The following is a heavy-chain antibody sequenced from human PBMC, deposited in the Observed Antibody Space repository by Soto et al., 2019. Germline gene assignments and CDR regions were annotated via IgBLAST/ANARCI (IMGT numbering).Heavy chain of an antibody. V-gene: IGHV3-30*03. D-gene: IGHD6-6*01. CDR1: GFTFSSYG. Sequence: QVQLVESGGGVVQPGRSLRLSCAASGFTFSSYGMHWVRQAPGKGLEWVAVISYDGSNKYYADSVKGRFTISRDKSKNTLYLQMNSLRAEDTAVYYCAVLAQPNTFDYWGQGTLVTVSS. CDR3: AVLAQPNTFDY. J-gene: IGHJ4*02. CDR2: ISYDGSNK.